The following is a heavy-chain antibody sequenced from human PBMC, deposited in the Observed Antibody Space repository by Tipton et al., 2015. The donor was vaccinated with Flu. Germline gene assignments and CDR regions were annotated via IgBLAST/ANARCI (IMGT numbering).Heavy chain of an antibody. CDR3: VRRDYSNYVSDPKSWFDP. CDR2: IHHSGTT. J-gene: IGHJ5*02. V-gene: IGHV4-38-2*01. Sequence: LRLSCSVSGDSIACDYYWGWIRQPPGKGLEWIANIHHSGTTYFNPSLKSRVTISIDTSKNQFFLKMKSVAAADKAVYYCVRRDYSNYVSDPKSWFDPWGQGTLVTVSS. CDR1: GDSIACDYY. D-gene: IGHD4-11*01.